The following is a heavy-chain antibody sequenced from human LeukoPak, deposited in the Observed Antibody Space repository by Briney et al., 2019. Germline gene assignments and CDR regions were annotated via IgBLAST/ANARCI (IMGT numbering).Heavy chain of an antibody. CDR3: ARGGVNYYDSSGYEDAFDI. V-gene: IGHV1-69*13. D-gene: IGHD3-22*01. CDR1: GGTFSSYA. Sequence: GASVKVSCKASGGTFSSYAISWVRQAPGQGLEWMGGIIPIFGTANYAQKFQGRVTITADESTSTAYMELSSLRSGDTAVYYCARGGVNYYDSSGYEDAFDIWGQGTMVTVSS. CDR2: IIPIFGTA. J-gene: IGHJ3*02.